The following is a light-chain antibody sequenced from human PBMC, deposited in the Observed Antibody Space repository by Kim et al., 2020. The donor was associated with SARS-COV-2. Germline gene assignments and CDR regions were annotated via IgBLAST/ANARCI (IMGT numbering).Light chain of an antibody. Sequence: DIQMTQSPSTLSASVGDRVTITCRASQSIDSWLAWYQQKPGKAPKVLIYKASSLESGVPSRFSGSGSGTEFTLTISSLQPDDFATYYCQQYKSYCTFGQGTKVDIK. CDR2: KAS. V-gene: IGKV1-5*03. CDR3: QQYKSYCT. J-gene: IGKJ1*01. CDR1: QSIDSW.